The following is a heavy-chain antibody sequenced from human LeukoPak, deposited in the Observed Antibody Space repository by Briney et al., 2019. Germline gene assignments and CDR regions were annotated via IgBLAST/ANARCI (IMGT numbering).Heavy chain of an antibody. J-gene: IGHJ4*02. CDR3: ARAVTVYYFDY. CDR2: IYYSGST. CDR1: GGSISSYY. D-gene: IGHD2-21*02. Sequence: SETLSLTCTVSGGSISSYYWSWIRQPPGKGLEWIGYIYYSGSTNYNPSLKSRVTISVDTSKNQFSLKLSSVTAADTAVYYRARAVTVYYFDYWGQGTLVTVSS. V-gene: IGHV4-59*01.